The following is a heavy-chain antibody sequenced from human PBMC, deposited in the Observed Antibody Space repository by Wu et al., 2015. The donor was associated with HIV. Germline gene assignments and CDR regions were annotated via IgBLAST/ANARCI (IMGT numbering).Heavy chain of an antibody. CDR3: ARELEDPAIMVRAGFDP. D-gene: IGHD3-10*01. Sequence: QVQLVQSGAEVKKPGSSVRVSCKASGGIFSKYDINWVRQAPGQGLEWMGGVTPMFGTTNYAQKFQGRVTITSDVYTSTAYMEMSSLRSEDTAIYYCARELEDPAIMVRAGFDPWGQGTLVTVSS. J-gene: IGHJ5*02. CDR1: GGIFSKYD. V-gene: IGHV1-69*05. CDR2: VTPMFGTT.